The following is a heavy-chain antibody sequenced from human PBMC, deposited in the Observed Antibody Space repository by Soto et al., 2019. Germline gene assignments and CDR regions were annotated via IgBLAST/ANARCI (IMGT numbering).Heavy chain of an antibody. D-gene: IGHD3-3*01. J-gene: IGHJ6*02. Sequence: PGGSLRLSCAASGFTFSNAWMSWVRQAPGKGLEWVGRIKSKTDGGTTDYAAPVKGRFTISRDDSKNTLYLQMNSLKTEDTAVYYCTTENTYYDFWWGMDVWGQGTTVTV. CDR2: IKSKTDGGTT. CDR3: TTENTYYDFWWGMDV. CDR1: GFTFSNAW. V-gene: IGHV3-15*01.